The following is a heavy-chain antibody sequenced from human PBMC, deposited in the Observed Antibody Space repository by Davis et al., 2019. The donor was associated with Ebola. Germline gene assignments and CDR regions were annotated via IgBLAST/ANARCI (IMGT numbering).Heavy chain of an antibody. J-gene: IGHJ6*02. CDR2: IDYSGST. CDR1: GFTVSSNY. CDR3: ARGRYMDV. Sequence: GSLRLSCAASGFTVSSNYMSWIRQPPGKGLEWIGYIDYSGSTSYNPSLKSRVTISVDTSENQFSLKVTSLTAADTAVYYCARGRYMDVWGQGTTVTVSS. V-gene: IGHV4-59*02. D-gene: IGHD3-9*01.